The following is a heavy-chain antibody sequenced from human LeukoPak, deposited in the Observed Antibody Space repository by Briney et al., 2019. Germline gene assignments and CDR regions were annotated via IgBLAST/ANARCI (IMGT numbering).Heavy chain of an antibody. CDR1: GFTFSNAW. V-gene: IGHV3-15*01. D-gene: IGHD5-18*01. CDR2: IKSKTDGGTT. CDR3: TTDVDTAMVSYAFDI. J-gene: IGHJ3*02. Sequence: GGSLRLSCAASGFTFSNAWMSWVRQAPGKGLEWVGRIKSKTDGGTTDYAAPVKGRFTISRDDSKNTRYLQMNSLKTEDTAVYYCTTDVDTAMVSYAFDIWGQGTMVTVSS.